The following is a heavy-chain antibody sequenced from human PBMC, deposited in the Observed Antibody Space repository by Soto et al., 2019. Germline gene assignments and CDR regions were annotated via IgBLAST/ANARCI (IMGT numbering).Heavy chain of an antibody. CDR2: MNPNSGNT. D-gene: IGHD3-10*01. Sequence: QVQLVQSGAEVKRPGASVKVSCKAAGYTFTSYNINWVRQATGQGLEWMGWMNPNSGNTGYAQKFQGRVTMTRNTSISTAYMELSSLRSEDTAVYYCARGLRSGIYRYMDVWGKGTTVTVSS. CDR1: GYTFTSYN. J-gene: IGHJ6*03. V-gene: IGHV1-8*01. CDR3: ARGLRSGIYRYMDV.